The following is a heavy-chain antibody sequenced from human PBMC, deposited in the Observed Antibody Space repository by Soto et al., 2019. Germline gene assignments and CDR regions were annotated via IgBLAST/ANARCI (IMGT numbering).Heavy chain of an antibody. CDR2: IKHDGNEK. Sequence: GGSLRLSCAATGFMFVTYWMSWFRQAPGKVLEWVANIKHDGNEKYYADSVKGRFTVSRDNVKNFLHLQMSSLRGDDTGVYFCVRATLSWGHYYFRGLDVWGQGTTVTVSS. CDR3: VRATLSWGHYYFRGLDV. V-gene: IGHV3-7*01. J-gene: IGHJ6*02. CDR1: GFMFVTYW. D-gene: IGHD3-22*01.